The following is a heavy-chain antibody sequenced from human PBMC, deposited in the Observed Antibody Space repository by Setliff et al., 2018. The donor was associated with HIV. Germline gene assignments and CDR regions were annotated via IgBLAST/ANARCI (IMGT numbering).Heavy chain of an antibody. CDR3: ALLYPYSGYLGY. CDR2: IYYSGST. CDR1: GGSIRSGGYY. V-gene: IGHV4-31*03. Sequence: SETLSLTCSVSGGSIRSGGYYWSWIRQRPGKGLEWIGYIYYSGSTYYNPSLQSRVTISVDTSKNRFSLKLSSVTAADTAIYYCALLYPYSGYLGYWGQGTLVTVSS. J-gene: IGHJ4*02. D-gene: IGHD1-26*01.